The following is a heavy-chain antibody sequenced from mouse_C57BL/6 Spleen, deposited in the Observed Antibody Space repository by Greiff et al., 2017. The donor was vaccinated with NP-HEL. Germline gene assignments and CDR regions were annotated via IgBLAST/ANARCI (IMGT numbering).Heavy chain of an antibody. CDR2: ISDGGSYT. CDR3: ARERLYYSNYGGYAMDY. V-gene: IGHV5-4*01. CDR1: GFTFSSYA. D-gene: IGHD2-5*01. Sequence: DVKLVESGGGLVKPGGSLKLSCAASGFTFSSYAMSWVRQTPEKRLEWVATISDGGSYTYYPDNVKGRFTISRDNAKNNLYLQMSHLKSEDTAMYYCARERLYYSNYGGYAMDYWGQGTSVTVSS. J-gene: IGHJ4*01.